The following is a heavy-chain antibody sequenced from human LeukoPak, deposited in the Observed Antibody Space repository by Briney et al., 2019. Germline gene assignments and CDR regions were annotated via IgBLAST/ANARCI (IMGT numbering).Heavy chain of an antibody. V-gene: IGHV3-7*01. J-gene: IGHJ3*02. CDR1: DFTFDFYW. CDR3: ARGMRCSSTSCRDAFDI. Sequence: GGSLRLSCVASDFTFDFYWMTWVRQAPGKGLEWLANILPDGSQKYYVDSVKGRFTISRDNPKNSLYLQINNLRAEDTAVYYCARGMRCSSTSCRDAFDIWGQGTMVTVSS. CDR2: ILPDGSQK. D-gene: IGHD2-2*01.